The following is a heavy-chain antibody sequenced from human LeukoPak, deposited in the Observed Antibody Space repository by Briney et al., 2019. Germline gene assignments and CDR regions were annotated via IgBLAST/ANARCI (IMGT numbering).Heavy chain of an antibody. CDR2: ISSSGGGT. J-gene: IGHJ2*01. Sequence: GGSLRLSCAASGFTFSSYAMSWVRQAPGKGLEWVSGISSSGGGTYYADSVKGRFTISRDNSKDTLYLQMSSLRAEDTAVYYCAKSVVVVPAAPRYLDLWGRGALVTVSS. V-gene: IGHV3-23*01. D-gene: IGHD2-2*01. CDR3: AKSVVVVPAAPRYLDL. CDR1: GFTFSSYA.